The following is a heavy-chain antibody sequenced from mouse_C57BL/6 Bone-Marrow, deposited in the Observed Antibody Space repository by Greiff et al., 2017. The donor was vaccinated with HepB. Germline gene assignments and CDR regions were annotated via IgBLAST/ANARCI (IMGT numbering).Heavy chain of an antibody. CDR1: GYTFTSYW. J-gene: IGHJ3*01. V-gene: IGHV1-52*01. Sequence: QVQLQQPGAELVRPGSSVKLSCKASGYTFTSYWMHWVKQRPIQGLEWIGNIDPSDSETHYNQKFKDKATLTVDKSSSTTYMQLSSLTSEDSAVYYCARLGLDGYPFDDWGQGTLVTVSA. CDR2: IDPSDSET. CDR3: ARLGLDGYPFDD. D-gene: IGHD2-3*01.